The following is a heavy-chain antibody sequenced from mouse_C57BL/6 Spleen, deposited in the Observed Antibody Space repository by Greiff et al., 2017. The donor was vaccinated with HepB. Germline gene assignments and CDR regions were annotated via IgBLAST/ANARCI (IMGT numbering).Heavy chain of an antibody. D-gene: IGHD2-2*01. CDR3: TRKGYDDFFAY. CDR2: IDPETGGT. CDR1: GYTFTDYE. J-gene: IGHJ3*01. Sequence: VQLQQSGAELVRPGASVTLSCKASGYTFTDYEMHWVKQTPVHGLQWIGAIDPETGGTAYNQKFKGKAILTADKSSSTAYMELRSLTSEDSAVYYCTRKGYDDFFAYWGQGTLVTVSA. V-gene: IGHV1-15*01.